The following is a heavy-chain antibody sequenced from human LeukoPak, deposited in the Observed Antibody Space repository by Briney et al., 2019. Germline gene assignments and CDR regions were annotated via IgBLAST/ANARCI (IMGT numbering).Heavy chain of an antibody. CDR1: GFTFSNYA. J-gene: IGHJ5*02. CDR3: VKGGKYSSGHYES. D-gene: IGHD6-19*01. CDR2: ISVGGTNT. V-gene: IGHV3-64D*09. Sequence: GGSLRLSRSASGFTFSNYAMHWVRQAPGKGLEYVSAISVGGTNTYYADSVKGRFTISRDNSKNTLDLQMSSLRPEDAALYYCVKGGKYSSGHYESWGQGTPVTVSS.